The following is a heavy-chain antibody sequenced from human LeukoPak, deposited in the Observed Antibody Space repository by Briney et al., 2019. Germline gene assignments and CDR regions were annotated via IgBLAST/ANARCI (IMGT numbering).Heavy chain of an antibody. CDR1: GDTINGFA. CDR3: ATPPPEYSFSNHFYFLDV. V-gene: IGHV1-69*06. J-gene: IGHJ6*03. D-gene: IGHD5-18*01. Sequence: SVKVSCKVSGDTINGFAFYWVRQAPGQGLEWVGRINPIFGTVHNAQKFQDRLTITADKSTNTVHMELSSLMSDDTAIYYGATPPPEYSFSNHFYFLDVWGKGTTVIVSS. CDR2: INPIFGTV.